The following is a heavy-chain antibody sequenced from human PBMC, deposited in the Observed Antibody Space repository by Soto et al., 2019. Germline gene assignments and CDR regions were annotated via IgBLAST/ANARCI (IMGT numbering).Heavy chain of an antibody. CDR1: GYTFSGYY. D-gene: IGHD1-7*01. V-gene: IGHV1-2*02. CDR2: INPNDGDT. Sequence: ASVKVSCKASGYTFSGYYIHWLRQAPGQGLERVGWINPNDGDTHYAPNFHGRVTLTRDTSISTAYIDLRSLRSDDTAVYYCAPVGITGTAGFHFWGQGTLVTVSS. J-gene: IGHJ4*02. CDR3: APVGITGTAGFHF.